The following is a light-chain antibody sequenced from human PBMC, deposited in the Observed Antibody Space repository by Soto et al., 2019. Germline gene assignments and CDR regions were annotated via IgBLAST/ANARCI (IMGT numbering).Light chain of an antibody. CDR2: KAS. CDR3: QHYNSYSEA. J-gene: IGKJ1*01. V-gene: IGKV1-5*03. CDR1: QTISSW. Sequence: IQMTQSPSTLSGSVGDRVTITCRASQTISSWLACYQQKPGKAPKLRIYKASTLKSGVPSRCSGSGSGTEFTLTISSLQPDDVATYYCQHYNSYSEAFGQGTKVDIK.